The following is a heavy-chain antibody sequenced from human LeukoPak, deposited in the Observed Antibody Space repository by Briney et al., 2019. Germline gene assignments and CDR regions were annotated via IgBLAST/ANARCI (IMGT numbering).Heavy chain of an antibody. Sequence: SETLSLTCSVSGGSISSYYCSWIRQPAGKGLEWIGRIYASGSTSYNPSLKSRVTMSVDTSKNQFSLNLSSVTAADTAVYYCARGNYYRGPFDYWGQGTLVTVSS. D-gene: IGHD3-10*01. J-gene: IGHJ4*02. CDR3: ARGNYYRGPFDY. CDR1: GGSISSYY. V-gene: IGHV4-4*07. CDR2: IYASGST.